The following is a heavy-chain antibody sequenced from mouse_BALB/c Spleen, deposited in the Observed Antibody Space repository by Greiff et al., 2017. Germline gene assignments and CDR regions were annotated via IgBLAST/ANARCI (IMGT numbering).Heavy chain of an antibody. CDR3: ARQGGITLYYFDY. V-gene: IGHV5-12-2*01. Sequence: EVMLVESGGGLVQPGGSLKLSCAASGFTFSSYTMSWVRQTPEKRLEWVAYISNGGGSTYYPDTVKGRFTISRDNAKNTLYLQMSSLKSEDTAMYYCARQGGITLYYFDYWGQGTTLTVSS. CDR1: GFTFSSYT. D-gene: IGHD1-2*01. CDR2: ISNGGGST. J-gene: IGHJ2*01.